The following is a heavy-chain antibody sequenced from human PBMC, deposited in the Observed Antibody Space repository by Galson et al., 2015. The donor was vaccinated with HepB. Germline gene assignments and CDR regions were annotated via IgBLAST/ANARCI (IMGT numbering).Heavy chain of an antibody. Sequence: SLRLSCAASGFTFSSYWMSWVRQAPGKGLEWVANIKQDGSEKYYVDSVKGRFTISRDNAKNSLYLQMNSLRAEDTAVYYCVVPAAIHGVDYWGQGTLVTVSS. J-gene: IGHJ4*02. CDR2: IKQDGSEK. CDR1: GFTFSSYW. V-gene: IGHV3-7*01. CDR3: VVPAAIHGVDY. D-gene: IGHD2-2*02.